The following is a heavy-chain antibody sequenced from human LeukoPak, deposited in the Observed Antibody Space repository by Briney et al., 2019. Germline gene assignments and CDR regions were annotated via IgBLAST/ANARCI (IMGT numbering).Heavy chain of an antibody. CDR1: GYTFTSYD. D-gene: IGHD5-18*01. V-gene: IGHV1-8*03. CDR2: MNPNSGNT. J-gene: IGHJ6*03. Sequence: ASVKISCKASGYTFTSYDINWVRQATGQGLEWMGWMNPNSGNTGYAQKFQGRVTTTRNTSISTAYMELSSLRSEDTAVYYCARAIPGYSYVPEYYYYYYMDVWGKGTTVTVSS. CDR3: ARAIPGYSYVPEYYYYYYMDV.